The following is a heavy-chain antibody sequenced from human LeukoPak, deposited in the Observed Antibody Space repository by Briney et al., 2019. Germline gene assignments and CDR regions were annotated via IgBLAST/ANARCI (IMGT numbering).Heavy chain of an antibody. V-gene: IGHV3-23*01. CDR3: AKDLGGGLRWDMFDY. D-gene: IGHD4-23*01. CDR2: ISGSGGST. CDR1: GFTFSSYA. J-gene: IGHJ4*02. Sequence: PGGSLRLSCAASGFTFSSYAMSWVRQAPGKGLEWVSAISGSGGSTYYADSVKGRFTISRDNSKNTLYQQMNSLRAEDTAVYYCAKDLGGGLRWDMFDYWGQGTLVTVSS.